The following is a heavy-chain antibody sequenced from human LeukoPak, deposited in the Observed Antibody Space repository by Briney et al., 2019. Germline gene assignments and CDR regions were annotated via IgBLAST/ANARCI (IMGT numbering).Heavy chain of an antibody. D-gene: IGHD1-26*01. CDR3: ARGGGRSYSDAFDI. J-gene: IGHJ3*02. CDR1: GFTFSSYA. V-gene: IGHV3-48*02. Sequence: GSLRLSCAASGFTFSSYAISWVRQAPGKGLEWVSFISGTSTAIIYADSVKGRFTISRDIGRKSLYLQMNSLSDEDTAVYYCARGGGRSYSDAFDIWGQGTVVTVSS. CDR2: ISGTSTAI.